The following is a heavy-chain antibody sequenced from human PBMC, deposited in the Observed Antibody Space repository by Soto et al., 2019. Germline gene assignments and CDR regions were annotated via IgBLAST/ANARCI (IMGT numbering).Heavy chain of an antibody. CDR3: AKPPVITASYYYYAMDV. V-gene: IGHV3-23*01. CDR1: GFTFSTYP. Sequence: EAQLSESGGGLVQPGGSLRLSCAASGFTFSTYPMSWVRQAPGKGLEWVSGISGSGISTYYADSVKGRFTISRDNSKNTVFLQMDSLRAEDTAVYYCAKPPVITASYYYYAMDVWGQGTMVTVSS. CDR2: ISGSGIST. D-gene: IGHD4-4*01. J-gene: IGHJ6*02.